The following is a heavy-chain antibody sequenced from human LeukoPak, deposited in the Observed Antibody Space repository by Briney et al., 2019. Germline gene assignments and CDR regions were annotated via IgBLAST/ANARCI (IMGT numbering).Heavy chain of an antibody. J-gene: IGHJ4*02. CDR2: INHSGST. CDR1: GGSFSGYY. V-gene: IGHV4-34*01. CDR3: ARTARYFGWSGDY. D-gene: IGHD3-9*01. Sequence: SETLSLTCAASGGSFSGYYLSWIRQPPGKGLEWIGEINHSGSTNYNPSLTSRFTISGDTSKNQLSLKLSSVTAADTAVYYCARTARYFGWSGDYWGQGTLVTVSS.